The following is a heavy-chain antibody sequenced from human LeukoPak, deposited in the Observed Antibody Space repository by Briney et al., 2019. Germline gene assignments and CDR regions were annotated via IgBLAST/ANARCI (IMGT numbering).Heavy chain of an antibody. CDR3: ARDYYGSGSPNWFDP. V-gene: IGHV3-48*04. J-gene: IGHJ5*02. Sequence: GGSLRLSCAASGFTFSSYSMNWVRQAPGKGLEWASYISSSSSTIYYADSVKGRFTISRDNAKNSLYLQMNSLRAEDTAVYYCARDYYGSGSPNWFDPWGQGTLVTVSS. CDR2: ISSSSSTI. D-gene: IGHD3-10*01. CDR1: GFTFSSYS.